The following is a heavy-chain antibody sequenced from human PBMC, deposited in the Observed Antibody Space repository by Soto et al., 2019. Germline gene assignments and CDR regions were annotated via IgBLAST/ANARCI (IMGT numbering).Heavy chain of an antibody. CDR2: INPNSGGT. CDR1: GYSFTDYH. V-gene: IGHV1-2*06. J-gene: IGHJ5*02. CDR3: ARLSIAAAGTFDWFDP. Sequence: ASVKVSCKASGYSFTDYHIHWVRQAPGQGLEWLGRINPNSGGTNYAQKFQGRATMTRDTSISTAYMELSRLRSDDTAVYYCARLSIAAAGTFDWFDPWGQGTLVTVSS. D-gene: IGHD6-13*01.